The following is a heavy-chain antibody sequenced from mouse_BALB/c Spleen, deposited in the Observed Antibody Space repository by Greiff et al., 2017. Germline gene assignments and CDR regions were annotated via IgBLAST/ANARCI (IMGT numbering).Heavy chain of an antibody. CDR3: ARDQDYGSSYEGFAY. D-gene: IGHD1-1*01. V-gene: IGHV5-15*02. CDR2: ISNLAYSI. CDR1: GFTFSDYG. J-gene: IGHJ3*01. Sequence: EVQLVESGGGLVQPGGSRKLSCAASGFTFSDYGMAWVRQAPGKGPEWVAFISNLAYSIYYADTVTGRFTISRENAKNTLYLEMSSLRSEDTAMYYCARDQDYGSSYEGFAYWGQGTLVTVSA.